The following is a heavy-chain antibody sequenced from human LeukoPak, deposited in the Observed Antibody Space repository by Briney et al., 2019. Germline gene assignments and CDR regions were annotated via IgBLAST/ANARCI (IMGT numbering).Heavy chain of an antibody. CDR2: FHPGNGET. J-gene: IGHJ2*01. Sequence: GASVKVSCKLFGDTLTESAIHWVRQAPGKGLEWMGGFHPGNGETLYAQKFQGTVTLTEDTSTDTAYVELSSLKSEDTAVYYCAMRTSGNYYNWSFDLWGRGTLVTVSS. D-gene: IGHD1-26*01. CDR3: AMRTSGNYYNWSFDL. V-gene: IGHV1-24*01. CDR1: GDTLTESA.